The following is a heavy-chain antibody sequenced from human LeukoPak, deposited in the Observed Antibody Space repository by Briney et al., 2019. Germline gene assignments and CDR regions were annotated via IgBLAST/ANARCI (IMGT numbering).Heavy chain of an antibody. CDR3: ARDLYYFGSGSSHYFDY. J-gene: IGHJ4*02. D-gene: IGHD3-10*01. CDR2: INGDGSTT. CDR1: GFTFSSYW. V-gene: IGHV3-74*01. Sequence: QTGGSLRLSCAASGFTFSSYWMHWVRQAPGKWLVWVSRINGDGSTTNYADSVKGRFTISRDNAKNTLYLQMNSLRAEDTAVYYCARDLYYFGSGSSHYFDYWGQGTLVTVSS.